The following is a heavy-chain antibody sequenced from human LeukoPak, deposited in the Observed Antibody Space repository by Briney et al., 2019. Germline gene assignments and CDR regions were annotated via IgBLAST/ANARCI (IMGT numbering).Heavy chain of an antibody. D-gene: IGHD4-17*01. V-gene: IGHV4-38-2*01. CDR3: ARHFLTRGNEVTTPPDY. CDR1: GYSISSGYY. Sequence: SETLSLTCAVSGYSISSGYYWGWIRQPPGKGLEWIGSIYYSGSTYYNPSLKSRVTISVDTSKNQFSLKLSSVTAADTAVYYCARHFLTRGNEVTTPPDYWGQGTLVTVSS. CDR2: IYYSGST. J-gene: IGHJ4*02.